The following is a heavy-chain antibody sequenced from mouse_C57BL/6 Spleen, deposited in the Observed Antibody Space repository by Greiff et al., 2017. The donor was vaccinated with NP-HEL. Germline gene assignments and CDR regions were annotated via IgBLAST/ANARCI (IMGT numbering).Heavy chain of an antibody. D-gene: IGHD1-1*01. CDR3: ARKGVYNYGYAMDY. V-gene: IGHV2-2*01. CDR1: GFSLTSYG. J-gene: IGHJ4*01. CDR2: IWSGGST. Sequence: VQGVESGPGLVQPSQSLSITCTVSGFSLTSYGVHWVRQSPGKGLEWLGVIWSGGSTDYNAAFISRLSISKDNSKSQVFFKMNSLQADDTAIYYCARKGVYNYGYAMDYWGQGTSVTVSS.